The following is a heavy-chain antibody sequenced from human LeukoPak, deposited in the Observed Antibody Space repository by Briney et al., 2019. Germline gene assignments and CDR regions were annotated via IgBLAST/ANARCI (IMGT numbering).Heavy chain of an antibody. V-gene: IGHV3-30*18. D-gene: IGHD6-19*01. Sequence: GGSLRLSCAASGFTFSSYGMHWVRQAPGKGLEWVAVISYDGSNKYNADSVKGRFTISRDNSKNTLYLQMNSLRAEDTAVYYCAKDLEQWLVQYYFDYWGQGTLVTVSS. J-gene: IGHJ4*02. CDR3: AKDLEQWLVQYYFDY. CDR2: ISYDGSNK. CDR1: GFTFSSYG.